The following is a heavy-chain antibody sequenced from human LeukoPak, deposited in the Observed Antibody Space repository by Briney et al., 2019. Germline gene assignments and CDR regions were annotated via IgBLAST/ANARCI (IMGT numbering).Heavy chain of an antibody. V-gene: IGHV3-7*01. CDR1: GFTFSSYW. J-gene: IGHJ6*02. CDR2: IKQDGSEK. CDR3: AKDTPCSGGSCYYCYGMDV. Sequence: GGSLRLSCADSGFTFSSYWMSWVRQAPGKGLEWVANIKQDGSEKYYVDSVKGRFTISRDNAKNSLYLQMNSLRAEDTAVYYCAKDTPCSGGSCYYCYGMDVWGQGTTVTVSS. D-gene: IGHD2-15*01.